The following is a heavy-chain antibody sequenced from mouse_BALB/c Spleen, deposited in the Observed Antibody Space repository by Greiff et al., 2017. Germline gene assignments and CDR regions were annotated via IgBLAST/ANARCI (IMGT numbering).Heavy chain of an antibody. CDR2: ISDGDGYT. CDR1: GFSFTGYY. CDR3: ARGGNAYFDY. D-gene: IGHD2-1*01. V-gene: IGHV5-4*02. Sequence: EVKLLESGRGLVKPGGSLKLSCTASGFSFTGYYMYWVRQTLEKSLEWVATISDGDGYTNYHDSVKGRFTITRDNATNNLYLQMSSLTPEDTAMYYCARGGNAYFDYWGQGTTLTVSS. J-gene: IGHJ2*01.